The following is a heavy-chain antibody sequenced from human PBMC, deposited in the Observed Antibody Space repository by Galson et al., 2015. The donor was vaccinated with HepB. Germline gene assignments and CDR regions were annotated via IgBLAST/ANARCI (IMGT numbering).Heavy chain of an antibody. CDR3: ARAPRFAVRGGPNDY. Sequence: SVKVSCKASGYTFTSYGISWVRQAPGQGLEWMGWISAYNGNTNYAQKLQGRVTMTTDTSTSTAYMELRSLRSDDTAVYYCARAPRFAVRGGPNDYWGQGTLVTVSS. V-gene: IGHV1-18*01. CDR2: ISAYNGNT. J-gene: IGHJ4*02. D-gene: IGHD3-10*01. CDR1: GYTFTSYG.